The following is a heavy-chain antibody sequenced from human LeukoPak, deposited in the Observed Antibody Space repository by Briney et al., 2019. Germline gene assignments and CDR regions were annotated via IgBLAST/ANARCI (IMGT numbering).Heavy chain of an antibody. CDR1: GFTFSSYG. CDR2: ISTSSNRI. CDR3: ARVSAPGTSGWYFGY. Sequence: GGSLRLSCAASGFTFSSYGMNWVRQTPGKGLEWVSYISTSSNRIDYADSVKGRFTMSRDNAKNLLYLQMNSLRDEDTAMYYCARVSAPGTSGWYFGYWGQGTLVTVSS. V-gene: IGHV3-48*02. D-gene: IGHD6-19*01. J-gene: IGHJ4*02.